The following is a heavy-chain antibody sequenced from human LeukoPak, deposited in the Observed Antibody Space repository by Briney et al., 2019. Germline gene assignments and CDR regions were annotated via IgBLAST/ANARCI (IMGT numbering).Heavy chain of an antibody. D-gene: IGHD2-2*01. Sequence: GSLRLSCAASGFTFSSYGMSWVRQAPGKGLEWVSAISGSGGSTYYADSVKGRFTISRDNSKNTLYLQMNSLRAEDTAVYYCAKDGFGASCYDYWGQGTLVTVSS. CDR1: GFTFSSYG. CDR3: AKDGFGASCYDY. J-gene: IGHJ4*02. V-gene: IGHV3-23*01. CDR2: ISGSGGST.